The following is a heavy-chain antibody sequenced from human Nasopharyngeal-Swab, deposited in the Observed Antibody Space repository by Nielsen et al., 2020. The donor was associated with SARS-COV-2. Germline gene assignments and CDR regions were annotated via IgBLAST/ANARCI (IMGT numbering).Heavy chain of an antibody. V-gene: IGHV4-39*07. J-gene: IGHJ6*03. CDR3: ARVVMVRGVSYYYYMDV. D-gene: IGHD3-10*01. Sequence: WIRQPPGKGLEWIGSIYDSGRTYYNPSLKSRVTISVDTSKNQFSLNLSSVTAADTAVYHCARVVMVRGVSYYYYMDVWGKGTTVTVSS. CDR2: IYDSGRT.